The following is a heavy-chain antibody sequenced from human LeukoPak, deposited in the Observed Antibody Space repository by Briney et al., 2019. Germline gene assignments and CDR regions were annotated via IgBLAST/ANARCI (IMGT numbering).Heavy chain of an antibody. V-gene: IGHV3-74*01. CDR3: ARPETQYSSGLDGFDI. Sequence: GGSLRLSCAASGFXFSTYWIHWVRQAPGKGLVWVSRINSDGSRTTYADSVKGRFTISRDNAKNTLYLQMNSLRTEDTAVYYCARPETQYSSGLDGFDIWGQGTMVTVSS. D-gene: IGHD6-19*01. CDR2: INSDGSRT. CDR1: GFXFSTYW. J-gene: IGHJ3*02.